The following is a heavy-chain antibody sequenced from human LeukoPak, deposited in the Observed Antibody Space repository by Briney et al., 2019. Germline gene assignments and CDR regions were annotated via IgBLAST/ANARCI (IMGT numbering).Heavy chain of an antibody. J-gene: IGHJ5*02. CDR2: VYYSGST. CDR1: GGSISSYY. Sequence: SETLSLTCTVSGGSISSYYWSWIRQPPGKGLEWIGYVYYSGSTNYNPSLKSRVTISVDTSKNQFSLKLSSVTAADTAVYYCARDSGSGYNWFDPWGQGTLVTVSS. D-gene: IGHD6-19*01. CDR3: ARDSGSGYNWFDP. V-gene: IGHV4-59*01.